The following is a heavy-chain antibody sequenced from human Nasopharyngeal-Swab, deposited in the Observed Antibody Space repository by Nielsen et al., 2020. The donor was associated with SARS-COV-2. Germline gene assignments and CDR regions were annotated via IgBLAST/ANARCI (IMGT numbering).Heavy chain of an antibody. V-gene: IGHV4-34*01. D-gene: IGHD2-15*01. Sequence: WIRQPPGKGLKWIGEINHSGSTNYNPSLKSRVTISVDTSKNQFSLKLSSVTAADTAVYYCAREALLGYCSGGSCYRTWFDPWGQGTLVTVSS. CDR3: AREALLGYCSGGSCYRTWFDP. CDR2: INHSGST. J-gene: IGHJ5*02.